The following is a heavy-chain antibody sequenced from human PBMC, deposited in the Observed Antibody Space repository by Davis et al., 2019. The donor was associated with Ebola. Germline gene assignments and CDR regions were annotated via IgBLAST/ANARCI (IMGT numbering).Heavy chain of an antibody. CDR1: GFTFSSYW. CDR3: TRFSRGELENY. D-gene: IGHD3-10*01. V-gene: IGHV3-7*01. J-gene: IGHJ4*02. Sequence: GGSLRLSCAASGFTFSSYWMSWVRLAPGRGLEWVANIRQDGSDKQYVGSVAGRFTVSRDNAKNSLYLQMNSLRVEDTGVYYCTRFSRGELENYWGQGALVTVSS. CDR2: IRQDGSDK.